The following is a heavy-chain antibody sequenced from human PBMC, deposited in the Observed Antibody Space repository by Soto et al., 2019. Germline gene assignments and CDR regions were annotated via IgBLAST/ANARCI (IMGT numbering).Heavy chain of an antibody. CDR2: VSPKSGNT. V-gene: IGHV1-18*01. CDR3: ARGRTVSSIGPLLV. Sequence: QIQQVQSGAEVKKPGASVKVSCKASGYNFFDYGVTWVRQAPGQGLEWMGWVSPKSGNTDYARKVQSRVTMTTDTSTRIAYMELRGLRSDDTAVYYCARGRTVSSIGPLLVWGQGTLVSVSA. J-gene: IGHJ1*01. CDR1: GYNFFDYG. D-gene: IGHD1-1*01.